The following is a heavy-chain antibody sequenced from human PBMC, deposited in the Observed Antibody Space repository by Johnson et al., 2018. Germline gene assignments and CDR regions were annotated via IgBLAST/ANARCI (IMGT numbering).Heavy chain of an antibody. V-gene: IGHV3-9*01. CDR1: GFTFDDYA. CDR2: ISWNSGSI. D-gene: IGHD1-26*01. Sequence: VQLVQSGGGLVQPGRSXRLSCAASGFTFDDYAMHWVRQAPGKGLEWVSGISWNSGSIGYADSVKGRFTISRDNAKNSLYLQMNSLRAEDTALYYCAKDVDFVGAGVDYYGMDVWGQGTTVTVSS. J-gene: IGHJ6*02. CDR3: AKDVDFVGAGVDYYGMDV.